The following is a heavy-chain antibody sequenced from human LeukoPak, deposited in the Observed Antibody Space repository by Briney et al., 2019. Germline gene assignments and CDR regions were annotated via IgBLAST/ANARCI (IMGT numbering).Heavy chain of an antibody. CDR2: IYYSGST. V-gene: IGHV4-39*07. J-gene: IGHJ4*02. D-gene: IGHD3-3*01. Sequence: PSETLSLTCTVSGGSISSSSYYWGWIRQPPGKGLEWIGSIYYSGSTYYNPSLKSRVTISLDTSKNQFSLKLSSVTAADTAVYYCVRVGNYDFWSGYYPYLDYWGQGTLVTVSS. CDR3: VRVGNYDFWSGYYPYLDY. CDR1: GGSISSSSYY.